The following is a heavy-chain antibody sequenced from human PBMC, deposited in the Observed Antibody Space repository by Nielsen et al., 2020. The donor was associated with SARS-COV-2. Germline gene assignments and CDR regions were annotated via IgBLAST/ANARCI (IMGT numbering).Heavy chain of an antibody. D-gene: IGHD3-10*01. CDR1: GYTFTSYY. CDR2: INPSGGST. J-gene: IGHJ6*02. V-gene: IGHV1-46*01. Sequence: ASVKVSCKASGYTFTSYYMHWVRQAPGQGLEWMGIINPSGGSTSYAQKFQGRVTMTRDTSTSTVYMELSSLRSEDTAVYYCARMGVSMVRGVTPTNYYYYCYGMDVWGQGTTVTVSS. CDR3: ARMGVSMVRGVTPTNYYYYCYGMDV.